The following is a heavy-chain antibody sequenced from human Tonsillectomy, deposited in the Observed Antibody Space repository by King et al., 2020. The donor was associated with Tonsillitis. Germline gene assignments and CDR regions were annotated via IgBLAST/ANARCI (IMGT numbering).Heavy chain of an antibody. Sequence: VQLVESGGGVVQPGRSLRLSCAASGFTFSNFAMHWVRQAAGKGLEWVAGISYDGSNKYYADSVKGRFTISRDNSKNTLYLQMNSLRAEDTAVYYCARGRDIPEAGMGGDHWGQGTLVTVSS. CDR2: ISYDGSNK. J-gene: IGHJ4*02. CDR1: GFTFSNFA. D-gene: IGHD6-19*01. CDR3: ARGRDIPEAGMGGDH. V-gene: IGHV3-30*04.